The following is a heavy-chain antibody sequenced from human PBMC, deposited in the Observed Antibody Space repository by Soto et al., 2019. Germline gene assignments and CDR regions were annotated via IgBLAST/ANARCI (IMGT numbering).Heavy chain of an antibody. Sequence: EVQLAESGGGLVQPGGSLRLSCAASGFSFSSYEMNWVRQAPGKGLEWVSYTSSSGSTIYYADSVKGRFTISRDNAKNSLYLQMNSLRAEDTAVYHCARGVAAYYSGMDVWGQGTTVIVSS. CDR2: TSSSGSTI. J-gene: IGHJ6*02. V-gene: IGHV3-48*03. D-gene: IGHD6-25*01. CDR1: GFSFSSYE. CDR3: ARGVAAYYSGMDV.